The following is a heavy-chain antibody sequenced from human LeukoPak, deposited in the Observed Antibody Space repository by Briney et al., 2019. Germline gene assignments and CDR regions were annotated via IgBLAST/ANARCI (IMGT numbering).Heavy chain of an antibody. D-gene: IGHD5-12*01. CDR3: AKEGGYSGYDYLDY. V-gene: IGHV3-23*01. CDR1: GFTFSSYG. J-gene: IGHJ4*02. CDR2: ISGSGGGT. Sequence: GRSLSLSCAASGFTFSSYGMTWVRQAPGKGLEWVSSISGSGGGTYYADSVKGRFTISRDNSKNTLYLQMNSLRAEDTAVYYCAKEGGYSGYDYLDYWGQGTLVTVSS.